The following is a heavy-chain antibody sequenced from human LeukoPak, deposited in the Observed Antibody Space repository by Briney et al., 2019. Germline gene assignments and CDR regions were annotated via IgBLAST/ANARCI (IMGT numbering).Heavy chain of an antibody. V-gene: IGHV4-31*03. CDR3: ARAVFSGTVIVVATSYFDC. D-gene: IGHD2-21*02. Sequence: SQTLSLTCTVSGGSISSGDYYWSWIRQHPGKGLEWVGYIYHDGNTDYNPSLKSRVTISVDKSKNQFSLTLSSVTAADTAVYYCARAVFSGTVIVVATSYFDCWGQGTLVTVSS. J-gene: IGHJ4*02. CDR1: GGSISSGDYY. CDR2: IYHDGNT.